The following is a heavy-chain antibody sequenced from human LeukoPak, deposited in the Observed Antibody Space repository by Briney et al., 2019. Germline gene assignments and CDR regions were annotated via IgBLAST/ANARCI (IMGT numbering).Heavy chain of an antibody. CDR2: ISGSGGST. CDR3: ARELAGHYYGSGSSFDY. J-gene: IGHJ4*02. V-gene: IGHV3-23*01. CDR1: GFTFSTYA. D-gene: IGHD3-10*01. Sequence: PGGSLRLSCAASGFTFSTYAMSWVRQAPGKGLEWVSAISGSGGSTYYADSVKGRFTISRDNSMNTLYLQMNSLRAEDTAVYYCARELAGHYYGSGSSFDYWGQGTLVTVSS.